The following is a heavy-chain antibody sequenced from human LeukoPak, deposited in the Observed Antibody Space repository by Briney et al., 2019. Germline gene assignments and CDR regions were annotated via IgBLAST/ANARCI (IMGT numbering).Heavy chain of an antibody. D-gene: IGHD3-16*02. J-gene: IGHJ4*02. Sequence: TSETLSLTCTVSGYSISSGYYWGWIRQPPGKGLEWIGSIYHSGSTYYNPSLKSRVTIPVDTSKNQFSLKLSSVTAADTAVYYCARGSSGGFGGVIVRYWGQGTLVTVSS. CDR1: GYSISSGYY. V-gene: IGHV4-38-2*02. CDR2: IYHSGST. CDR3: ARGSSGGFGGVIVRY.